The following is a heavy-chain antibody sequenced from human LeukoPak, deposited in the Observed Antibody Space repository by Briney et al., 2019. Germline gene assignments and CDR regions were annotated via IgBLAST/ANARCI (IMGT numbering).Heavy chain of an antibody. V-gene: IGHV1-46*01. Sequence: ASVKVSCKASAYTFSNYYIHWVRQAPGQGLEWMGVNNPSGGRTTYAQKFQGRVTMTRDTSTSTAYMDLSSLRSDDTAVYYCSRELGGSYFDYWGQGTVVTVSS. D-gene: IGHD1-26*01. CDR2: NNPSGGRT. CDR3: SRELGGSYFDY. CDR1: AYTFSNYY. J-gene: IGHJ4*02.